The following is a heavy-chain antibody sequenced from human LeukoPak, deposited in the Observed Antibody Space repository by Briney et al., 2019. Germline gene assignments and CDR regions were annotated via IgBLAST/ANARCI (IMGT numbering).Heavy chain of an antibody. CDR1: GFTFSSYA. D-gene: IGHD3-10*01. J-gene: IGHJ4*02. CDR3: ATYYYGSGSYYNPFAY. V-gene: IGHV3-23*01. CDR2: ISGGGGST. Sequence: WGSLTLSCAASGFTFSSYAMSWVRQAPGKGLEGVSAISGGGGSTYYADSVKGRFTISRDNSKNTLYLQMNSRRADDTAVYYCATYYYGSGSYYNPFAYWGQGTLVTVSS.